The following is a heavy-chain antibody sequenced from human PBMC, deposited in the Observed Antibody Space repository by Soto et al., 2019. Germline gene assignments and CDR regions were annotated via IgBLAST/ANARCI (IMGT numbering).Heavy chain of an antibody. CDR1: GYTFTSYD. V-gene: IGHV1-8*01. D-gene: IGHD6-19*01. CDR3: ARDYSSGYSMDV. CDR2: MNPNSGNT. J-gene: IGHJ6*02. Sequence: ASVKVSCKASGYTFTSYDINWVRQATGQGLEWMGWMNPNSGNTDYAQKFQGRVTMTRNTSISTAYMELSSLRSEDTAVYYCARDYSSGYSMDVWGQGTTVTVSS.